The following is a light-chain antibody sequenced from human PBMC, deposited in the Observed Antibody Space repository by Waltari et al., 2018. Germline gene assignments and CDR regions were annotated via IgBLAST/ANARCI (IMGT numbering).Light chain of an antibody. J-gene: IGLJ2*01. CDR1: SSDVGGYNY. V-gene: IGLV2-14*03. CDR3: SSYTSSITVV. CDR2: DVS. Sequence: QSALTQPASVSGSPGQWITISCTGSSSDVGGYNYVSWYQQHPGKAPKLLIYDVSDRPSGVAKRVSGSKAGNTASLTISGLQAEDEADYYCSSYTSSITVVFGGGTKLTVL.